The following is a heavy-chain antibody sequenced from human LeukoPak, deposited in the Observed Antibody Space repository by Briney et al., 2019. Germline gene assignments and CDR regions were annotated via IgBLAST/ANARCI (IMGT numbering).Heavy chain of an antibody. CDR1: GFTFSSYA. Sequence: GGSLRLSCAASGFTFSSYAMHWVRQAPGKGLEWVAVISYDGSNKYYADSVKGRFTISRDNSKNTLYLQMNSLRAEDTAVYYCAREAIVVVPAALFDYWGQGTLVTVSS. CDR3: AREAIVVVPAALFDY. V-gene: IGHV3-30-3*01. J-gene: IGHJ4*02. D-gene: IGHD2-2*01. CDR2: ISYDGSNK.